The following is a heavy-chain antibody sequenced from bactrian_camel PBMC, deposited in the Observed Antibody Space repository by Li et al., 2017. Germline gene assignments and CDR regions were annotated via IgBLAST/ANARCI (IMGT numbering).Heavy chain of an antibody. CDR3: AARPGNPRCLFRVDVFGS. J-gene: IGHJ6*01. CDR1: GLTSSDIS. V-gene: IGHV3S53*01. D-gene: IGHD3*01. Sequence: HVQLVESGGGSVQAGGSLRLSCEVSGLTSSDISMGWFRQPPGKEREVVAAIDVSGATSTAHSVKGRFTISRDNSESRVTLQMISLKPEDSATYYCAARPGNPRCLFRVDVFGSWGPGTQVTVS. CDR2: IDVSGAT.